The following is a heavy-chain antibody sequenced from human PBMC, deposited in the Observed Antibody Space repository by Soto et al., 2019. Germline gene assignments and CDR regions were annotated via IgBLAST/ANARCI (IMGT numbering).Heavy chain of an antibody. V-gene: IGHV1-3*01. CDR3: ARVGDCSSTSCYIHYYGMDV. Sequence: ASVKVSCKTSGYTFSSHGISWVRQAPGQRLEWMGWINAGNGNTKYSQKFQGRVTITRDTSASTVYMELSSLRSEDTAVYYCARVGDCSSTSCYIHYYGMDVWGQGTTVTVSS. CDR1: GYTFSSHG. D-gene: IGHD2-2*02. CDR2: INAGNGNT. J-gene: IGHJ6*02.